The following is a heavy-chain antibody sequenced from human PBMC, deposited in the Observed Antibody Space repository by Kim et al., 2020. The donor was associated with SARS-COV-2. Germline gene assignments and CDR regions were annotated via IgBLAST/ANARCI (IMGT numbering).Heavy chain of an antibody. V-gene: IGHV3-53*01. D-gene: IGHD3-16*01. J-gene: IGHJ4*02. CDR3: AREEVHGGPFDY. Sequence: YYADSVKGRYTISRDNSKNTLYLQMNSLRAEDTAVYYCAREEVHGGPFDYWGQGTLVTVSS.